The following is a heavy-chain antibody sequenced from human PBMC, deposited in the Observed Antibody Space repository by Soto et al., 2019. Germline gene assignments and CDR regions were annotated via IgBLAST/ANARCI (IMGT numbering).Heavy chain of an antibody. CDR1: GGSFSGYY. CDR3: ARGRDGGAAI. Sequence: QVQLQQWGAGLLKPSDTLSLTCAVYGGSFSGYYWSWIRQPPGKGLEWIGEINPSGNTNYTPPLKSRVTISGDTSKSQFSLNLSSVTAADTAVYYCARGRDGGAAIWGQGTLVTVSS. CDR2: INPSGNT. D-gene: IGHD2-15*01. V-gene: IGHV4-34*01. J-gene: IGHJ4*02.